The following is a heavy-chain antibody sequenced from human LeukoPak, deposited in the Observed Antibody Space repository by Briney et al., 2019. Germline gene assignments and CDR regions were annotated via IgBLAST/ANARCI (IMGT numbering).Heavy chain of an antibody. J-gene: IGHJ6*03. CDR3: ARDGGYSNPYYYYYYYMDV. CDR1: GGSISSYY. Sequence: SETLSLTCTVSGGSISSYYWSWIRQPAGKGLEWIGRIYGSGTITYNPSLKSRVTMSVDTAKNQFSLKLSSVTAADTAVYYCARDGGYSNPYYYYYYYMDVWGKGTTVTVSS. CDR2: IYGSGTI. V-gene: IGHV4-4*07. D-gene: IGHD4-11*01.